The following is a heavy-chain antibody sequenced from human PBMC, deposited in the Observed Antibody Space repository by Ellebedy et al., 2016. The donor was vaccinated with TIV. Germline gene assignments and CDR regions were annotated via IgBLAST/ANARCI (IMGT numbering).Heavy chain of an antibody. J-gene: IGHJ4*02. D-gene: IGHD1-26*01. CDR3: ARDSGSYPFDY. CDR1: GFTFSSHW. Sequence: GESLKISXAASGFTFSSHWIHWVRQAPGKGLVWVARINSDGSVTGYADYVKDRFTISRDNAKNTLYLQLNSLRAEDTAVYYCARDSGSYPFDYWGQGTLVTVSS. V-gene: IGHV3-74*01. CDR2: INSDGSVT.